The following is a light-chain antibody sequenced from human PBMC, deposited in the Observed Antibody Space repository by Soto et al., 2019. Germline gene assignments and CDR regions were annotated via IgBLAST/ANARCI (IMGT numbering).Light chain of an antibody. V-gene: IGLV2-23*01. CDR2: EGT. CDR1: SSGVGSYNL. J-gene: IGLJ1*01. CDR3: YSYAGENLYV. Sequence: QSVLTQPASVSASPGQSITIPCSGTSSGVGSYNLVSWFQQHPGKVPKLRIYEGTKRPPGLSDRFSGSKSGTTASLTLSGLQAEDEAHYYCYSYAGENLYVFGTGTKVTVL.